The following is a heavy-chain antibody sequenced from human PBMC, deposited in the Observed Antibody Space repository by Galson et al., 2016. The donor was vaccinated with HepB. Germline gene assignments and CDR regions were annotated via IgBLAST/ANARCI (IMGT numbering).Heavy chain of an antibody. CDR2: FDPEDGET. CDR3: AAGFKNYYYYYAMDV. J-gene: IGHJ6*02. CDR1: GYTLTELS. Sequence: SVKVSCKVSGYTLTELSIHWVRQAPGKGLEWMGDFDPEDGETIYAQKFQGRVTMTGDTSTDTAYMDLSSLRSGDTAVYYCAAGFKNYYYYYAMDVWGQGTTVTVSS. V-gene: IGHV1-24*01.